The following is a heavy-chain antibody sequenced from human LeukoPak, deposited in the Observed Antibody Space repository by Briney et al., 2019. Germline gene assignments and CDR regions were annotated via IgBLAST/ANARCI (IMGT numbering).Heavy chain of an antibody. V-gene: IGHV4-59*01. CDR3: ARASMRRRDGYNRRYEIDY. Sequence: SETLSLTCTVSNDSFSNYYWTWIRQSPGKALEWIGYVYYTDKTHYNPSLKSRVFISADTSQNQFSLRLSSVTAADTAVYSCARASMRRRDGYNRRYEIDYWGQGTLVTVSS. J-gene: IGHJ4*02. CDR1: NDSFSNYY. CDR2: VYYTDKT. D-gene: IGHD5-24*01.